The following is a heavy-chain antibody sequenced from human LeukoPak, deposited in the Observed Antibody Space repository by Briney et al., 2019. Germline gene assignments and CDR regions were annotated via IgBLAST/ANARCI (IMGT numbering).Heavy chain of an antibody. J-gene: IGHJ3*02. CDR3: AVAASDAFDI. CDR2: ISWNSGSI. Sequence: PGGSLRLPCAASGFTFDDYAMHWVRQAPGKGLEWVSGISWNSGSIGYADSVKGRFTISRDNAKNSLYLQMNSLRAEDTALYYCAVAASDAFDIWGQGTMVTVSS. V-gene: IGHV3-9*01. CDR1: GFTFDDYA. D-gene: IGHD6-19*01.